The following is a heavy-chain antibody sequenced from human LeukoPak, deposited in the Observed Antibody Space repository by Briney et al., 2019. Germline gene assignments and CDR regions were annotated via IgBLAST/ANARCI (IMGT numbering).Heavy chain of an antibody. CDR2: INPNSGGT. Sequence: EASVKVSCKASGYTFTGYYMHWVRQAPGQGLEWMGWINPNSGGTNYAQKFQGRVTMTRDTSISTAYLQWSSLKASDTAMYYCARQSSSSGFVADYWGQGTLVTVSS. D-gene: IGHD6-6*01. V-gene: IGHV1-2*02. J-gene: IGHJ4*02. CDR1: GYTFTGYY. CDR3: ARQSSSSGFVADY.